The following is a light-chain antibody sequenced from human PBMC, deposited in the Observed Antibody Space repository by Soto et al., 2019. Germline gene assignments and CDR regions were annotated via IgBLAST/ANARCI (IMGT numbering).Light chain of an antibody. V-gene: IGKV1-33*01. CDR2: DAS. CDR1: QDIINY. Sequence: DIQMTQSPSSLSASVGDRVTITCQASQDIINYLNWYQQKPGKAPKLLIYDASNLETGVPSRFSGSGSGTDFTFTISSLQPEDIATYYCPQYDNLLSFGPGTQVDIK. CDR3: PQYDNLLS. J-gene: IGKJ3*01.